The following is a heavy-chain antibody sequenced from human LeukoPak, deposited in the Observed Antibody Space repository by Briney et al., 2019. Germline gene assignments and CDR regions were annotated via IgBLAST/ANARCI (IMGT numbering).Heavy chain of an antibody. V-gene: IGHV3-74*01. Sequence: RGSLRLSCAASGFTFSSYWMHWVRQAPGKGLVWVSRINSDGSSTSYADSVKGRFTISRDSAKNTLYLQMNSLRGEDTAVYYCAREVSQLVRDLDYWGQGTLVTVSS. CDR3: AREVSQLVRDLDY. D-gene: IGHD6-6*01. CDR2: INSDGSST. CDR1: GFTFSSYW. J-gene: IGHJ4*02.